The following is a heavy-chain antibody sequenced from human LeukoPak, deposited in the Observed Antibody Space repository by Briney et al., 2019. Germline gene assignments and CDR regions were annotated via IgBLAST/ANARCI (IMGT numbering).Heavy chain of an antibody. CDR2: INDSGNT. CDR3: ARDLGRMSVAAAGFLLPDAFDI. CDR1: GGSISHYV. V-gene: IGHV4-59*01. Sequence: TLSRTCTVSGGSISHYVWSWIRQSPGKGLEWIGYINDSGNTKYNPSLERRVTISMDTSKNQFSLNLYPVTAADTAVYYCARDLGRMSVAAAGFLLPDAFDIWGQGTMVTVSS. D-gene: IGHD6-13*01. J-gene: IGHJ3*02.